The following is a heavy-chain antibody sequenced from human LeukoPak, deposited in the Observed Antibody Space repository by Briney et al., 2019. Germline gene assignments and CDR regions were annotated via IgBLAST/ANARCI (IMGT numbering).Heavy chain of an antibody. Sequence: GGSLRLSCAASGFTFDDYGMSWVRQAPGKGLEWVSAISGSGGSTYYADSVKGRFTISRDSSKDTLYLQMNSLRAEDTAVYFCARGGYFSLDYWGQGTLVTVSS. J-gene: IGHJ4*02. V-gene: IGHV3-23*01. CDR3: ARGGYFSLDY. D-gene: IGHD2/OR15-2a*01. CDR2: ISGSGGST. CDR1: GFTFDDYG.